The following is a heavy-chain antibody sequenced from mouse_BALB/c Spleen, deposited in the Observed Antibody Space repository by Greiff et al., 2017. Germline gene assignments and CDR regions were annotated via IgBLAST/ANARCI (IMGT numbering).Heavy chain of an antibody. J-gene: IGHJ3*01. CDR2: INSNGGST. Sequence: EVKLVESGGGLVKLGGSLKLSCAASGFTFSSYYMSWVRQTPEKRLELVAAINSNGGSTYYPDTVKGRFTISRDNAKNTLYLQMSSLKSEDTALYYCARRYGYDESAWFAYWGQGTLVTVSA. V-gene: IGHV5-6-2*01. CDR1: GFTFSSYY. CDR3: ARRYGYDESAWFAY. D-gene: IGHD2-2*01.